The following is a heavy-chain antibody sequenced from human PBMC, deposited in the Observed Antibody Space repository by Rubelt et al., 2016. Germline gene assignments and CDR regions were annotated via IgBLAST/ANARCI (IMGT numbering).Heavy chain of an antibody. Sequence: QVQLVQSGAEVKKPGASVKVSCQASGYTFTSYYMHWVRQAPGQGLEYMGIINPTDGGTSYVPKFQGRVTMTREPSTSTVYMELSSLRSEDTAVYYCAREQETTVTIEGVLGYWGQGTLVTVSS. CDR3: AREQETTVTIEGVLGY. V-gene: IGHV1-46*01. J-gene: IGHJ4*02. CDR2: INPTDGGT. CDR1: GYTFTSYY. D-gene: IGHD4-17*01.